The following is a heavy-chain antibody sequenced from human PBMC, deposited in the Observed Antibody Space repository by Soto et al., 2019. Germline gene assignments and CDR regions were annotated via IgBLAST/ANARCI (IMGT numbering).Heavy chain of an antibody. V-gene: IGHV2-5*02. CDR1: GFSLYSGGVG. CDR2: LYWDETR. CDR3: AHYTTSTYFDV. J-gene: IGHJ6*04. Sequence: QITLKESSPTLVKPTQPLTLTCSFSGFSLYSGGVGVGWIRQPPGKALEWLALLYWDETRRYNSSLRNTLTLAKDTSENLVVLKMTDMGPVDTGTYFCAHYTTSTYFDVWGKGTTVTVSS. D-gene: IGHD1-1*01.